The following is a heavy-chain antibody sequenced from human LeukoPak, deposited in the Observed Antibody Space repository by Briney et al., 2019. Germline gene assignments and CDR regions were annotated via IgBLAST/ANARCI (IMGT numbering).Heavy chain of an antibody. J-gene: IGHJ4*02. CDR1: GFTFSSYA. CDR3: AKDSSYGSGSYYTPLDY. D-gene: IGHD3-10*01. Sequence: GGSLRLSCAASGFTFSSYAMSWVRQAPGKGLEWVSAISGSGGSTYYADSVKGRFTISRDNSKNTLYLQMNSLRAEDTAVYYCAKDSSYGSGSYYTPLDYWGQGTLVTASS. CDR2: ISGSGGST. V-gene: IGHV3-23*01.